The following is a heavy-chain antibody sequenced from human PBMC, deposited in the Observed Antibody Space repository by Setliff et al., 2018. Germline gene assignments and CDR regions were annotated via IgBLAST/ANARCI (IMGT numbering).Heavy chain of an antibody. V-gene: IGHV4-38-2*01. D-gene: IGHD4-17*01. CDR1: GYSISSGFS. CDR3: ARGNGATTGWFDP. J-gene: IGHJ5*02. Sequence: PSETLSLTCAVSGYSISSGFSWVWIRQSPGKGLEWIGDFYFRGSHYYKPSLESRLSISVDMSKNQLSLTLTSVTAADTAIYYCARGNGATTGWFDPWGQGTLVTVSS. CDR2: FYFRGSH.